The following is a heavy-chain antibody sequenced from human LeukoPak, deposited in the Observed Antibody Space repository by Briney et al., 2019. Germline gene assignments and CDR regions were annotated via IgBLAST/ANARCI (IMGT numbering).Heavy chain of an antibody. CDR1: GGSFSGYY. V-gene: IGHV4-34*01. CDR3: ARGEEDY. CDR2: INHSGST. J-gene: IGHJ4*02. Sequence: KPSETLSLTCAVYGGSFSGYYWSWIRQPPGKGLEWIGEINHSGSTNYNPSLKSRVTISVDASKNQFSLKLSSVTAADTAVYYCARGEEDYWGQGTLVTVSS.